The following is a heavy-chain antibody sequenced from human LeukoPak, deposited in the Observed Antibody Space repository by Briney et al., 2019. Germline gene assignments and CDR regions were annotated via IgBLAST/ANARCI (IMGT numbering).Heavy chain of an antibody. D-gene: IGHD3-10*01. CDR1: GFTFSNAW. CDR2: IKSKTDGGTT. Sequence: GGSLRLSCAASGFTFSNAWMSWVRQAPGKGLEWVGRIKSKTDGGTTDYAAPVKGRFTVSRDDSKNTLYLQMNSLKTEDTAVYYCTTDRGGGWFRELTFDYWGQGTLVTVSS. CDR3: TTDRGGGWFRELTFDY. J-gene: IGHJ4*02. V-gene: IGHV3-15*01.